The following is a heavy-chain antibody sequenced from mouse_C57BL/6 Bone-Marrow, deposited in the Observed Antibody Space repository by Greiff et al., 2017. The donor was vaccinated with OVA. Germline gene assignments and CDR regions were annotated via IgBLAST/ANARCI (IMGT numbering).Heavy chain of an antibody. D-gene: IGHD2-3*01. CDR3: ARGGYSHYWYFDV. V-gene: IGHV1-64*01. J-gene: IGHJ1*03. CDR1: GYTFTSYW. CDR2: IHPNSGST. Sequence: QVQLKQPGAELVKPGASVKLSCKASGYTFTSYWMHWVKQRPGQGLEWIGMIHPNSGSTNYNEKFKSKATLTVDKSSSTAYMQLSSLTSEDSAVYYCARGGYSHYWYFDVWGTGTTVTVSS.